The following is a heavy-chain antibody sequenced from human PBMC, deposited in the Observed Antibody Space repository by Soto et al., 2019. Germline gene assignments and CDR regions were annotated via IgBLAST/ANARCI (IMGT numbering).Heavy chain of an antibody. J-gene: IGHJ6*03. CDR2: ISGSGGST. CDR3: AKAGYSYGSFYYYYYMDV. D-gene: IGHD5-18*01. Sequence: GGSLRLSCAASGFTFSSYWMSWVRQAPGKGLEWVSAISGSGGSTYYADSVKGRFTISRDNSKNTLYLQMNSLRAEVTAVYYCAKAGYSYGSFYYYYYMDVWGKGTTVTVSS. CDR1: GFTFSSYW. V-gene: IGHV3-23*01.